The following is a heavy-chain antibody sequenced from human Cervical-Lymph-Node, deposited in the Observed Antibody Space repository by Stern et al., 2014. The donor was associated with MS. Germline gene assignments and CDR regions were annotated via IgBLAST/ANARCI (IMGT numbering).Heavy chain of an antibody. CDR2: IYPGDSDT. CDR1: GYTFSNYW. CDR3: SRHGVGETILDS. J-gene: IGHJ4*02. V-gene: IGHV5-51*01. D-gene: IGHD5-24*01. Sequence: EVQLVQSGAEVKKPGESLKISCKGSGYTFSNYWIGWVRQRPGKGLEWMGIIYPGDSDTRYTPSFQGQVTISADKSIDTAFLQWDRLNASDTAIYYCSRHGVGETILDSWGQGTLVIVSS.